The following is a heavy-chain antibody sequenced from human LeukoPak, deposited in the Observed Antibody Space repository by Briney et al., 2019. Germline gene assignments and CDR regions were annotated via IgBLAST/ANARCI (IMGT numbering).Heavy chain of an antibody. V-gene: IGHV3-23*01. J-gene: IGHJ4*02. D-gene: IGHD3-22*01. CDR1: GFTFSSYA. Sequence: GGSLRLSCAASGFTFSSYAMTWVRQAPGKGLESVSIISGGSGTTYYADSVKGRFTISRDNAKNTLYLQMNSLRAEDTAVYYCARVDNDSSGYYYAIDHWGQGTLVTVSS. CDR2: ISGGSGTT. CDR3: ARVDNDSSGYYYAIDH.